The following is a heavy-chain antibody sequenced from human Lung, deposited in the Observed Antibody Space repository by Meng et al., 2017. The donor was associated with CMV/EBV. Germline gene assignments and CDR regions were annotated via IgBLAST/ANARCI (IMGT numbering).Heavy chain of an antibody. V-gene: IGHV3-20*04. D-gene: IGHD2-2*01. Sequence: GEXXKISCDASGFRFDDFGMGWVRQAPGKGLEWISGIGWNGGKTVYADSVKGRFTISRDNAENSLYMQMNSLRDEDTAVYYCVRDQLAYGLEVWGQGNTVTGAS. CDR3: VRDQLAYGLEV. J-gene: IGHJ6*02. CDR2: IGWNGGKT. CDR1: GFRFDDFG.